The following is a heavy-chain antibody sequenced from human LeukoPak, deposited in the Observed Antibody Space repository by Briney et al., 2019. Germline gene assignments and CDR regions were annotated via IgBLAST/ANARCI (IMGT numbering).Heavy chain of an antibody. V-gene: IGHV3-48*01. CDR3: ATRVGYYYYGMDV. J-gene: IGHJ6*02. CDR1: GFTFSSSW. Sequence: GGSLRLSCAASGFTFSSSWMSWVRQAPGKGLEWVSYISSSSGSIYYADSVKGRFTISRDNAKNSLFLQMNSLRAEDTAVYYCATRVGYYYYGMDVWGQGTTVTVSS. CDR2: ISSSSGSI.